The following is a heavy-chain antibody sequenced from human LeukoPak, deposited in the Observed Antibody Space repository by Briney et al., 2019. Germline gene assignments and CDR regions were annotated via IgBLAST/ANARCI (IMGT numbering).Heavy chain of an antibody. Sequence: SETLSLTCAVSGYSISSGYYWGWIRQPPGKGLEWIGSIYHSGSTYYNPSLKSRVTISVDTSKNQFSLKLSSVTAADTAVYYCARVTGVTMVRGVSDQHFAYWGQGTLVTVSS. D-gene: IGHD3-10*01. J-gene: IGHJ4*02. CDR1: GYSISSGYY. CDR2: IYHSGST. V-gene: IGHV4-38-2*01. CDR3: ARVTGVTMVRGVSDQHFAY.